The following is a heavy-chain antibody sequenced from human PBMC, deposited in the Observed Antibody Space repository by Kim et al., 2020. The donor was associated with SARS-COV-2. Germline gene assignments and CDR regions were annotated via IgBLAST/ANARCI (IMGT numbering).Heavy chain of an antibody. CDR2: INPSGGST. CDR3: ARAGGSYFYYYYYYGMDV. V-gene: IGHV1-46*01. D-gene: IGHD1-26*01. CDR1: GYTFTSYY. J-gene: IGHJ6*02. Sequence: ASVKVSCKASGYTFTSYYMHWVRQAPGQGLEWMGIINPSGGSTSYAQKFQGRVTMTRDTSTSTVYMELSSLRSEDTAVYYCARAGGSYFYYYYYYGMDVWGQGTTVTVSS.